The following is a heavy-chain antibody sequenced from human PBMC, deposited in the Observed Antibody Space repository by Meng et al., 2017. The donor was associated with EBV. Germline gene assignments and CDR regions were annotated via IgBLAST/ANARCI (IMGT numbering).Heavy chain of an antibody. D-gene: IGHD3-22*01. J-gene: IGHJ4*02. CDR3: AREGVGYYDSSGLSSYFDY. Sequence: QVQLVQSGSELKKPGASVKVSCKASGYTFTSYAMKWVRQAPGQGLEWMGWINTNTGNPTYAQGFTGRFVFSLDTSVSTAYLQISSLKAEDTAVYYCAREGVGYYDSSGLSSYFDYWGQGTLVTVSS. V-gene: IGHV7-4-1*02. CDR2: INTNTGNP. CDR1: GYTFTSYA.